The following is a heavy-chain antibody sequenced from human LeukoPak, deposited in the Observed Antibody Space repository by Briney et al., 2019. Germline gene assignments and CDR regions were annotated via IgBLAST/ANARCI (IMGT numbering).Heavy chain of an antibody. CDR1: GGSFSGYY. Sequence: PSETLSLTCAVYGGSFSGYYWSWIRQPPGKGLEWIGEIDHTGRTIYSPSFARRVTISADTSKNQVSLKLTSVTAADTAVYFCARGSDYTWGGWGQGTLVTVSS. CDR3: ARGSDYTWGG. D-gene: IGHD3-10*01. V-gene: IGHV4-34*01. J-gene: IGHJ4*01. CDR2: IDHTGRT.